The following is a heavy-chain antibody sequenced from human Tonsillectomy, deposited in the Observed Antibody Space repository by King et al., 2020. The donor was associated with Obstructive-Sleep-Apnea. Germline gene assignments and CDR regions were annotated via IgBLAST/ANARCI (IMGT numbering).Heavy chain of an antibody. CDR3: ARDSYDVSSYYSRAPVY. D-gene: IGHD3-22*01. Sequence: QLQESGPGLVRPSETLSLTCTVSGGSISSYYWSWIRQPPGKGLEWIGYIYYNGDTNYKPSLKRRVTISVDTSKNQFSLKLYSVTAADTAVYYCARDSYDVSSYYSRAPVYWGQGTLVTVSS. V-gene: IGHV4-59*01. CDR2: IYYNGDT. J-gene: IGHJ4*02. CDR1: GGSISSYY.